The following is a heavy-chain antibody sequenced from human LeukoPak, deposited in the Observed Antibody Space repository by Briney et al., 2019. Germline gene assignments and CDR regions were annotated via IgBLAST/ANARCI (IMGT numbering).Heavy chain of an antibody. J-gene: IGHJ4*02. CDR1: GGSIGTYY. Sequence: SETLSLTCSVSGGSIGTYYWSWIRQPPGKGLEYLGYIYHTGTTSYNPSLKSRVTISVDTSKNQFSLRLSSVTAADTALYYCARSPGLGYSGGSCHFDYWGQGILVTVSS. CDR2: IYHTGTT. V-gene: IGHV4-59*08. CDR3: ARSPGLGYSGGSCHFDY. D-gene: IGHD2-15*01.